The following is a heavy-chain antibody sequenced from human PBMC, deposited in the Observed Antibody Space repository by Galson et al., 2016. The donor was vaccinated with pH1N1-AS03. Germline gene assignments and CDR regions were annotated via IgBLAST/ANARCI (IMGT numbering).Heavy chain of an antibody. J-gene: IGHJ4*02. V-gene: IGHV4-39*07. CDR2: ISYSGST. CDR3: AREDSSGYFLIDS. CDR1: GGSITRSGYS. D-gene: IGHD3-22*01. Sequence: SETLSLTCNVSGGSITRSGYSWGWVRQPPGKGLEWIGSISYSGSTYYNPSRKRRVSMSVDTSKNLFSLKLRSVTAADTAVYYCAREDSSGYFLIDSWGQGTLVTVPS.